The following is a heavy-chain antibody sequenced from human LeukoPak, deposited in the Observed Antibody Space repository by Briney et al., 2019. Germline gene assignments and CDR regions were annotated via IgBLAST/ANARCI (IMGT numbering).Heavy chain of an antibody. J-gene: IGHJ4*02. D-gene: IGHD6-13*01. V-gene: IGHV3-23*01. CDR1: GFTFSSYA. CDR3: AKTPNMYSSSLFDY. Sequence: GGSLRLSCAASGFTFSSYAMSWVRQAPGKGLEWVSTISGSGGSTSYVDSVKGRLTTSRANSKNTLYLQMNSLRAEDTAVYYCAKTPNMYSSSLFDYWGQGTLVTVSS. CDR2: ISGSGGST.